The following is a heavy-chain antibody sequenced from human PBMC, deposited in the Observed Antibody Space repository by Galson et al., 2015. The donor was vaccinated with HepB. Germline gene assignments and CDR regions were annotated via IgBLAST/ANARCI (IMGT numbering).Heavy chain of an antibody. J-gene: IGHJ4*02. CDR2: ISWDGGST. Sequence: SLRLSCAASGFTFDDYTMHWVRQAPGKGLEWVSLISWDGGSTYYADSVKGRFTISRDNSKNSLYLQMNSLRTEDTALYYCAKDKGSLSSSWIDYWGQGTLVTVSS. D-gene: IGHD6-13*01. CDR3: AKDKGSLSSSWIDY. V-gene: IGHV3-43*01. CDR1: GFTFDDYT.